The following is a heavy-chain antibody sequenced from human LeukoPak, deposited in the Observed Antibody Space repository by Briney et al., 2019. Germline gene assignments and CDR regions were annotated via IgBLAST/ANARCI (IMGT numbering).Heavy chain of an antibody. J-gene: IGHJ4*02. CDR3: ARDWVYYGSGSPLDF. D-gene: IGHD3-10*01. CDR2: IYSGGNT. Sequence: GGSLRLSCAASGFTVSSNYMSRVRQAPGKGLEWVSVIYSGGNTYYADSVKGRFTISRDNSKNTLYLQMISLRPEDTAVYYCARDWVYYGSGSPLDFWGQGTLVTVSS. CDR1: GFTVSSNY. V-gene: IGHV3-53*05.